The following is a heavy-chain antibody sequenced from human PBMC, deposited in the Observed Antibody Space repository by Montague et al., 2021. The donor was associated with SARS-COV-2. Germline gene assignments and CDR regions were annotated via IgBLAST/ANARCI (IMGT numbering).Heavy chain of an antibody. CDR3: AIPMVRCFSRAFDM. D-gene: IGHD3-10*01. CDR1: GGSIRGYY. J-gene: IGHJ3*02. CDR2: IYYSGKT. Sequence: SETLSLTCGVYGGSIRGYYWSWIRLPPGKPLEWIGEIYYSGKTTYNPSLKSRVTISVDTSRNQFSLKLSSVTAADTAVYYCAIPMVRCFSRAFDMWSQGTMVTVSS. V-gene: IGHV4-34*01.